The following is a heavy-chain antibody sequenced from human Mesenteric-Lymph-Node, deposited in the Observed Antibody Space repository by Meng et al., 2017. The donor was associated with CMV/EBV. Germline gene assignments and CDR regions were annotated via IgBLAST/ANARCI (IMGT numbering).Heavy chain of an antibody. CDR1: GFTFSRCI. Sequence: GESLKISCAASGFTFSRCIMNWVRQAPGRGLEWLAFESYDGSTQQYADSVKGRFTISRDNSVNTLYLQMDSLRPEDTAMYYCATDLKLPTYHWGQGTLVTVSS. V-gene: IGHV3-30-3*01. CDR2: ESYDGSTQ. J-gene: IGHJ1*01. CDR3: ATDLKLPTYH. D-gene: IGHD1-1*01.